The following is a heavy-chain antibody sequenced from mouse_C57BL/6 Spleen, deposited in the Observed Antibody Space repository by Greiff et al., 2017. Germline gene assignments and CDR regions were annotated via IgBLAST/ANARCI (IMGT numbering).Heavy chain of an antibody. D-gene: IGHD4-1*01. J-gene: IGHJ2*01. CDR2: IDPSDSET. CDR3: ARGTNWGPYYCDY. Sequence: QVQLQQPGAELVRPGSSVKLSCKASGYTFTSYWMHWVKQRPIQGLEWIGNIDPSDSETHYNQKFKDKATLTVDKSSSTAYMQLSSLTSEDSAVYYCARGTNWGPYYCDYWGQGTTLTVSS. V-gene: IGHV1-52*01. CDR1: GYTFTSYW.